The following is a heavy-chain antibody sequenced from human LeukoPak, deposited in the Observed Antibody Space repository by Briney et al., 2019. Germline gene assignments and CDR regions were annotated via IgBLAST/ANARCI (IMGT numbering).Heavy chain of an antibody. CDR2: IYYSGST. V-gene: IGHV4-59*11. D-gene: IGHD1-26*01. CDR3: ARGVGATDFVY. Sequence: SETLSLTCTVSGGSISSHYWSWIRQPPGKGLEWIGYIYYSGSTNYNPSLKSRVTISVDMSKNQFSLKLSSVTAADTAVYYCARGVGATDFVYWGQGTLVTVSS. J-gene: IGHJ4*02. CDR1: GGSISSHY.